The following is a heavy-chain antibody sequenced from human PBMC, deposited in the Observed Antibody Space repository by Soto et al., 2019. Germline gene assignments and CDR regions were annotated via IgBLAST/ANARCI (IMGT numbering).Heavy chain of an antibody. CDR2: IYHSGST. CDR3: ARVLTAADYYYYGMDV. Sequence: SETLSLTCAVSGGSISSSNWWSWVRQPPGKGLEWIGEIYHSGSTNYNPSLKSRVTISVDKSKNQFSLKLSSVTAADTAVYYCARVLTAADYYYYGMDVWGQGTTVTVSS. D-gene: IGHD2-15*01. V-gene: IGHV4-4*02. CDR1: GGSISSSNW. J-gene: IGHJ6*02.